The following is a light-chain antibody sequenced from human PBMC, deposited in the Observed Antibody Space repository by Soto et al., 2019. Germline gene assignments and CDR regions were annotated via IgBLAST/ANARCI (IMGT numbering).Light chain of an antibody. CDR3: CSYAGSSTFVV. Sequence: QSALTQPASVSGSPGQSITISCTGTSSDVGSYNLVSWYQQHPGQAPKLMIYEGSKRPSGVSNRFSGSKSGNTASLTISGLQAEDEADYYCCSYAGSSTFVVFCGGTKLTVL. CDR2: EGS. J-gene: IGLJ2*01. V-gene: IGLV2-23*03. CDR1: SSDVGSYNL.